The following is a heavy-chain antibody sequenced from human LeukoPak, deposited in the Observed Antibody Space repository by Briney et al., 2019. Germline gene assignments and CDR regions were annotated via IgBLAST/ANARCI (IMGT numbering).Heavy chain of an antibody. CDR2: INPNSGGT. Sequence: ASVKVSCKASGYTFTGYYMHWVRQAPGQGLKGMGWINPNSGGTNYAQKFQGRVTMTRDTSISTAYMELSRLRSDDTAVYYCARGRTTVAGDCDYWGQGTLVTVSS. CDR1: GYTFTGYY. D-gene: IGHD6-19*01. V-gene: IGHV1-2*02. J-gene: IGHJ4*02. CDR3: ARGRTTVAGDCDY.